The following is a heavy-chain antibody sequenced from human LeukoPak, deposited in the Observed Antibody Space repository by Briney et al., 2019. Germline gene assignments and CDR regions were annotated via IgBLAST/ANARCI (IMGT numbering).Heavy chain of an antibody. Sequence: PGGSLRLSCAASGFTFSSYAMNWVRQAPGKGLEWVSAISGGGGSTYYTDSVKGRFTISRDNSKNTLYLQMNSLRTEDTAVYYCAKTPLRGHDCEGYWGQGTLVTVSS. D-gene: IGHD2-21*02. CDR2: ISGGGGST. J-gene: IGHJ4*02. CDR3: AKTPLRGHDCEGY. V-gene: IGHV3-23*01. CDR1: GFTFSSYA.